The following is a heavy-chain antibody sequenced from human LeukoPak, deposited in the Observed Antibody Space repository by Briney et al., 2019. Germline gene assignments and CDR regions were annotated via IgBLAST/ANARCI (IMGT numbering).Heavy chain of an antibody. CDR2: IILILGIA. V-gene: IGHV1-69*04. J-gene: IGHJ4*02. CDR1: GGTFSSYA. D-gene: IGHD2-15*01. CDR3: ATGGVVVAATPWLY. Sequence: GASVKVSCKASGGTFSSYAISWVRQAPGQGLEWMGRIILILGIANYAQKFQGRVTITADKSTSTAYMELSSLRSEDTAVYYCATGGVVVAATPWLYWGQGTLVTVSS.